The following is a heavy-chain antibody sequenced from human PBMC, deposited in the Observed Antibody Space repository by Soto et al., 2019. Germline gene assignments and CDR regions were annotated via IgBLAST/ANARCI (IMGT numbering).Heavy chain of an antibody. D-gene: IGHD2-15*01. CDR3: ARELGWSVDV. Sequence: QVQLVESGGGVVQPGRSLRLSCAASGFTFSSYAMHWVRQAPGKGLEWVAVISYDGSNKYYADSVKGRFTISRDNSKNTLYVQMNSLRAEDTAVYYCARELGWSVDVWGQGTTVTVSS. CDR2: ISYDGSNK. J-gene: IGHJ6*02. CDR1: GFTFSSYA. V-gene: IGHV3-30-3*01.